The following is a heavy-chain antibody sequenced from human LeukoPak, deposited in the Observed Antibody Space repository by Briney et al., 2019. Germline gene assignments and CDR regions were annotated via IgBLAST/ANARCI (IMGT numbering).Heavy chain of an antibody. Sequence: PSETLSLTCTVSGGSISSSSYYWGWIRQPPGKGLEWIGSIYYSGSTYYNPSLKSRVTISVDTSKNQFSLKLSSVTAADTAVYYCARKERLGLAFDIWGQGTMVTVSS. D-gene: IGHD1-1*01. CDR1: GGSISSSSYY. CDR2: IYYSGST. V-gene: IGHV4-39*01. CDR3: ARKERLGLAFDI. J-gene: IGHJ3*02.